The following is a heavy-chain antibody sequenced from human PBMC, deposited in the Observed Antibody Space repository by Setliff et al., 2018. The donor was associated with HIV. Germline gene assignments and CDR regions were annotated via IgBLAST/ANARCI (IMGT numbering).Heavy chain of an antibody. CDR2: INTHTGNP. J-gene: IGHJ4*02. Sequence: ASVKVSCKASGYSFTSLGLTWVRQAPGQGLEWMGWINTHTGNPTYAQGFTGRFVFSLDTSVSTAYLQISSLKPEDTGVYYCARVRNWSDYWGQGTLVTSPQ. CDR1: GYSFTSLG. V-gene: IGHV7-4-1*02. CDR3: ARVRNWSDY.